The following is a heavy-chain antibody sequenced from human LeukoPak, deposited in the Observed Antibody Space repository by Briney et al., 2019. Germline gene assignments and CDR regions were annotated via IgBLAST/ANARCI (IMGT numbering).Heavy chain of an antibody. D-gene: IGHD3-9*01. CDR1: GGSFSGYY. J-gene: IGHJ4*02. V-gene: IGHV4-34*01. Sequence: PSETLSLTCAVYGGSFSGYYWSWIRQPPGKGLEWIGEINHSGSTNYNPSLKSRVTIPVDTSKNQFSLKLSSVTAADTAVYYCARQAVRYFDWPAYYFDYWGQGTLVTVSS. CDR2: INHSGST. CDR3: ARQAVRYFDWPAYYFDY.